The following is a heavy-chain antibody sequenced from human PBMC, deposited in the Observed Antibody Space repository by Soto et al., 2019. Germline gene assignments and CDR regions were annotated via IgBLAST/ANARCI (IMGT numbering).Heavy chain of an antibody. V-gene: IGHV1-18*04. D-gene: IGHD3-9*01. CDR1: GYTFTSYG. Sequence: ASVKVCCKASGYTFTSYGISWVRQAPGQGLEWMGWISAYNGNTNYAQKLQGRVTMTTDTSTSTAYMELRSLRSDDTAVYYCARDYDILTRYGMDVWGQGTTVTVSS. J-gene: IGHJ6*02. CDR2: ISAYNGNT. CDR3: ARDYDILTRYGMDV.